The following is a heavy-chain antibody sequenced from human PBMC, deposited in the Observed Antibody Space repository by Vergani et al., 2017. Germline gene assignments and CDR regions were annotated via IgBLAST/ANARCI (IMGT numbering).Heavy chain of an antibody. CDR1: GGSFSGYY. J-gene: IGHJ5*02. CDR3: ARVGEDSSLFHP. Sequence: QVQLQQWGAGLLKPSETLSLTCAVYGGSFSGYYWSWIRQPPGKGPEWIGEINHSGSTNYNPSLKSRVTISVDTSKNQFSLKLSSVTAADTAVYYCARVGEDSSLFHPWGQGTLVTVSS. V-gene: IGHV4-34*01. CDR2: INHSGST. D-gene: IGHD6-6*01.